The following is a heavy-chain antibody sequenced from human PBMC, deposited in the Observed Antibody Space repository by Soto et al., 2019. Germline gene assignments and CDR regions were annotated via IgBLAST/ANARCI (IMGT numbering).Heavy chain of an antibody. CDR2: IYYSGGT. Sequence: SETLSLTCTVSGGSISSSSYYWDWIRQPPGKGLEWIGSIYYSGGTYYNPSLMSRVTMSVDTSKNQFSLRLGSVTAADTAVYYCARRVYCSGGSCSLNGPGYWGQGTLVTVSS. V-gene: IGHV4-39*01. J-gene: IGHJ4*02. CDR3: ARRVYCSGGSCSLNGPGY. CDR1: GGSISSSSYY. D-gene: IGHD2-15*01.